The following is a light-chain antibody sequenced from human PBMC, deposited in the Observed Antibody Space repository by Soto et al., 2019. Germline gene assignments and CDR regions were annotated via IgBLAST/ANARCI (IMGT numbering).Light chain of an antibody. J-gene: IGKJ1*01. V-gene: IGKV3-20*01. Sequence: EIVLTQSPGTLSLSPGERATLSCRASQSVSSNYLAWFQQKPGQAPRLLIYGASNRATGIPDRFSGGGSGTDFTLTISRLEPEDFALYYCQQYGSSPLLTFGQGTKVEIK. CDR1: QSVSSNY. CDR3: QQYGSSPLLT. CDR2: GAS.